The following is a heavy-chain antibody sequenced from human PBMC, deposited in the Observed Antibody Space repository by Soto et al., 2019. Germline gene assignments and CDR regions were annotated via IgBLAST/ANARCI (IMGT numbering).Heavy chain of an antibody. V-gene: IGHV1-18*01. CDR3: ARATVAGRSGFDY. CDR1: GYTFTTYG. J-gene: IGHJ4*02. Sequence: QVQLVQSGAEVKKPGASVKVSCKASGYTFTTYGISWVRQAPGQGLEWMGWINTYNGNTNYAQNLHRRFXMTTDTSTSTAYMELRSLRSDYTAVYYCARATVAGRSGFDYWGQGTLVTVSS. CDR2: INTYNGNT. D-gene: IGHD6-19*01.